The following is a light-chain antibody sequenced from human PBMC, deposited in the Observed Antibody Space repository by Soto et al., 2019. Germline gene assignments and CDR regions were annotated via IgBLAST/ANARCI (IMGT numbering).Light chain of an antibody. Sequence: QSVLTQPPSASGSPGQSVTISCTGTSSDVGGYNYVSWYQQYPGKATKLMIYEVSKRPSGVPDRFSGSKSGNTASLTVSGLQAEDEADYYCSSYGGRNNLLFGGGTKLTVL. CDR2: EVS. J-gene: IGLJ2*01. V-gene: IGLV2-8*01. CDR1: SSDVGGYNY. CDR3: SSYGGRNNLL.